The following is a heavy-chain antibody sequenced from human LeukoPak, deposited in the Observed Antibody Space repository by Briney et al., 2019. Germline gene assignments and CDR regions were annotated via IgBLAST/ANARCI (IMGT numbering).Heavy chain of an antibody. CDR1: GGSFSGYY. J-gene: IGHJ2*01. V-gene: IGHV4-34*01. Sequence: KPSETLSLTCAVDGGSFSGYYWSWFRQPPGKGLEWIGEIHYTGATNYSPSLKGRATISPGTSNNQVSLRMKSVTAADTAVYYCARGITVVYYFDLWGRGTLVTVSS. CDR2: IHYTGAT. D-gene: IGHD1-20*01. CDR3: ARGITVVYYFDL.